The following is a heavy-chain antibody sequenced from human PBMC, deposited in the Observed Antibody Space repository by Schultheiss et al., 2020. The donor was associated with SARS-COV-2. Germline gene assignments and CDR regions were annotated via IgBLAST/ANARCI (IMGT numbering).Heavy chain of an antibody. D-gene: IGHD4-17*01. J-gene: IGHJ4*02. CDR1: GYTFTSYY. CDR2: INPNSGGT. V-gene: IGHV1-2*02. Sequence: ASVKVSCKASGYTFTSYYMHWVRQAPGKGLEWMGWINPNSGGTNYAQKFQGRVTMTRDTSISTAYMELSRLTFDDTAVYYCARKRAVIVTPGLDYWGQGTLVTVSS. CDR3: ARKRAVIVTPGLDY.